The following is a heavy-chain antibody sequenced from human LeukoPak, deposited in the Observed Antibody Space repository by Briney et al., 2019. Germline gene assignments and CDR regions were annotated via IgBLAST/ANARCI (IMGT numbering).Heavy chain of an antibody. Sequence: GASVKVSCMASGYTFTGYYMHWVRQAPGQGLEWMGRINPSGGSTSYAQKFQGRVTMTRDTSTSTVYMELSSLRSEDTAVYYRARASRYCSGGSCYLAYWGQGTLVTVSS. CDR3: ARASRYCSGGSCYLAY. CDR2: INPSGGST. V-gene: IGHV1-46*01. J-gene: IGHJ4*02. D-gene: IGHD2-15*01. CDR1: GYTFTGYY.